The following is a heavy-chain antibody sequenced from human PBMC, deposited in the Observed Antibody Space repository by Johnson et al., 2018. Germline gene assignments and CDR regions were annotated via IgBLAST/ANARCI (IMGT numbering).Heavy chain of an antibody. D-gene: IGHD1-14*01. J-gene: IGHJ6*03. CDR2: MNPNRGNT. CDR1: GYTFTSYD. CDR3: ERLRAVTGGYYYYYMDV. Sequence: QDELGQSGAEVKKPRASVKVCCKASGYTFTSYDINWVRQATGQGLEWMGWMNPNRGNTGYAQKCQGRVTMTRTTSISTAYMELSSLRSEDTAVYYCERLRAVTGGYYYYYMDVWGKGTTVTVSS. V-gene: IGHV1-8*01.